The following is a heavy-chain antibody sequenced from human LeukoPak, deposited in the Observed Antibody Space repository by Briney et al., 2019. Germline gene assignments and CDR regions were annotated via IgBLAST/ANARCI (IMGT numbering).Heavy chain of an antibody. J-gene: IGHJ3*02. Sequence: GGSLRLSCAASGFTFSSYEMNWVRQAPGNGLEWGSYIISSGRTIYYADSVKGRITISRENAKNSLYLQMHSLRAEDTAVYYCARDGSPYYDFWSGQGVDFDIWGQGTMVTVSS. CDR2: IISSGRTI. CDR1: GFTFSSYE. V-gene: IGHV3-48*03. D-gene: IGHD3-3*01. CDR3: ARDGSPYYDFWSGQGVDFDI.